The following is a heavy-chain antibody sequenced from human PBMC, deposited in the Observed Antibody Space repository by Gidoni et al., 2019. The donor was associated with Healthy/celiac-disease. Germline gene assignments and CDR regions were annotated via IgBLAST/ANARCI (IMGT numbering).Heavy chain of an antibody. D-gene: IGHD4-17*01. Sequence: EVQLVESGGDLVQPGESLRLSCATSGFTFITYSMNWVRQAPGKGLEWVSYISGSSNAIYYADSVKGRFTISRDNAKNSLYLLMNDLRADDTAMYYCARGKNGDYFGSDYWGQGTLVTVSS. V-gene: IGHV3-48*01. J-gene: IGHJ4*02. CDR3: ARGKNGDYFGSDY. CDR2: ISGSSNAI. CDR1: GFTFITYS.